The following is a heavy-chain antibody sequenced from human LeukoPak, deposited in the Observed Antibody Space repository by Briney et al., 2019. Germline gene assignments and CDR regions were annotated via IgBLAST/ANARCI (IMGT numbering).Heavy chain of an antibody. CDR3: ARSGGYGWDY. CDR1: GFTFINYW. V-gene: IGHV3-7*01. D-gene: IGHD5-12*01. CDR2: IKPDGTEG. Sequence: GGSLRLSCAASGFTFINYWMTWVRQAPGKGREWVANIKPDGTEGYYVDSLKGRFTISRDNAKNSLYLQMNSLRTEDTAVYYCARSGGYGWDYWGQGTLVTVSS. J-gene: IGHJ4*02.